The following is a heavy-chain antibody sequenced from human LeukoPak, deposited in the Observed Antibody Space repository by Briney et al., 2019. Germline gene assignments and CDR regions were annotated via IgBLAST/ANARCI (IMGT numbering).Heavy chain of an antibody. Sequence: SGGSLRLSCAASGFTFSNYWMSWVRQAPGKGLEWVANIKQDGSEKYYVDSVKGRFTISRDNAKNSLYLQMNSLRAEDTAVYYCASIGVVEDAFDIWGQGTMVTVSS. CDR2: IKQDGSEK. CDR1: GFTFSNYW. J-gene: IGHJ3*02. CDR3: ASIGVVEDAFDI. D-gene: IGHD2-21*01. V-gene: IGHV3-7*01.